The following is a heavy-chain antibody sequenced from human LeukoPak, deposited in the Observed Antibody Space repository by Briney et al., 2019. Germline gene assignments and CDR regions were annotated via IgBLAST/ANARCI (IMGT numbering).Heavy chain of an antibody. CDR2: ISGSGAST. D-gene: IGHD1-26*01. Sequence: GVALRLSCLTSGFTLSTNAMSWVRKAPGKGLEWISGISGSGASTYYADSMKGRFTISRDDSRNTLYLQMNSLRGDDTAVYYCAKDVGKWESLHFFDYWGQGTLVTVSS. CDR3: AKDVGKWESLHFFDY. V-gene: IGHV3-23*01. CDR1: GFTLSTNA. J-gene: IGHJ4*02.